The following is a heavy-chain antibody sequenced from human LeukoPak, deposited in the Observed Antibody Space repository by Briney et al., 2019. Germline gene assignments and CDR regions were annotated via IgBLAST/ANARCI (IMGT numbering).Heavy chain of an antibody. V-gene: IGHV3-23*01. CDR1: GFTFSSYA. CDR2: ISGSGGST. CDR3: AKDQVGYSYGYY. D-gene: IGHD5-18*01. Sequence: PGGSLRLSCAASGFTFSSYAMSWVRLAPGKGLEWVSAISGSGGSTYYADSVKGRFTISRDNSKNTLYLQMNSLRAEDTAVYYCAKDQVGYSYGYYWGQGTLVTVSS. J-gene: IGHJ4*02.